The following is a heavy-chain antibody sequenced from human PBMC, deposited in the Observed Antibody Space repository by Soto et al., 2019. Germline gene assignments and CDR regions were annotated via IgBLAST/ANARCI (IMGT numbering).Heavy chain of an antibody. CDR3: GRDRPSYGRNFDY. CDR2: IYHSGRT. V-gene: IGHV4-4*02. Sequence: QVQLQESGPGVVKPSGTLSLTCAVSGGSVSSDYWWSWVRLPPGKGLEWIGEIYHSGRTNYNPAHKSRVTITIDNTKNKLSLILNSVTAADTAVDYCGRDRPSYGRNFDYWGQGTLVTVSS. J-gene: IGHJ4*02. CDR1: GGSVSSDYW. D-gene: IGHD1-26*01.